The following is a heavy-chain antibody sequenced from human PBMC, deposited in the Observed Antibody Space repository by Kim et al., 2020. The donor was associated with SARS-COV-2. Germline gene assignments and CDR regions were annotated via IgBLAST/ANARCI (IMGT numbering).Heavy chain of an antibody. CDR1: GYSFTSYW. V-gene: IGHV5-51*01. CDR3: ARQGSYYDSSGSKPYYYYGMDV. Sequence: GESLKISCKGSGYSFTSYWIAWVRQMPGKGLEWMGIIYPGDSDTRYSPSFQGQVTISADKSISTAYLQWSSLKASDTAMYYCARQGSYYDSSGSKPYYYYGMDVWGQGTTVTVSS. CDR2: IYPGDSDT. J-gene: IGHJ6*02. D-gene: IGHD3-22*01.